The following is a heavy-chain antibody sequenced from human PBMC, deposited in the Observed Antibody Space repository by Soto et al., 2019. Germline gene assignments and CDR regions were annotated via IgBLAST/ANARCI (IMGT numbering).Heavy chain of an antibody. CDR3: AKDTAVVTSVFDY. Sequence: GGSLRLSCAASGFTFSSYAMSWVRQAPGKGLEWVSAISGSGGSTYYADSVKGRFTISRDNSKNTLYLQMNSLRAEDMAVYYCAKDTAVVTSVFDYWGQGTLVTVSS. J-gene: IGHJ4*02. D-gene: IGHD2-15*01. CDR1: GFTFSSYA. CDR2: ISGSGGST. V-gene: IGHV3-23*01.